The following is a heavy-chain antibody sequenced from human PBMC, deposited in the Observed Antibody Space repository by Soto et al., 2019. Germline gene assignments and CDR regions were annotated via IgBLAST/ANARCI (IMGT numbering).Heavy chain of an antibody. J-gene: IGHJ4*02. CDR2: IYSGGST. Sequence: GGSLRLSCAASGFTFSTYAMSWVRQAPGKGLEWVSVIYSGGSTYYADSVKGRFTISRDNSKNTLYLQMNSLRADDTAVYYCARNYYDSGGGFDYWGQGTLVTVSS. V-gene: IGHV3-23*03. CDR3: ARNYYDSGGGFDY. D-gene: IGHD3-22*01. CDR1: GFTFSTYA.